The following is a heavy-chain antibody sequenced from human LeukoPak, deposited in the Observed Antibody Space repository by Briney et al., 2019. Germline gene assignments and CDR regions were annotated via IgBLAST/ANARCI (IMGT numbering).Heavy chain of an antibody. Sequence: VSVKVSCKASGYTFTSYDINWVRQATGQGLEWMGWMNPNSGNTGYAQKFQGRVTMTRNTSISTAYMELSSLRSEDTAVYYCGRRKNSGYDFDYWGQGTLVTVSS. CDR3: GRRKNSGYDFDY. V-gene: IGHV1-8*01. J-gene: IGHJ4*02. CDR1: GYTFTSYD. D-gene: IGHD5-12*01. CDR2: MNPNSGNT.